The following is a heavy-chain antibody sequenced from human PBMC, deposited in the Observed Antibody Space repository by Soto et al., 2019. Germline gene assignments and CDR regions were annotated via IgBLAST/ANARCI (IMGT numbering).Heavy chain of an antibody. J-gene: IGHJ6*02. CDR3: AKDRYGDHSFEGMDV. CDR2: ISYDGINK. V-gene: IGHV3-30*18. CDR1: GFTFSSYG. Sequence: GGSLRLSCAASGFTFSSYGMHWVRQAPGKGLEWVAVISYDGINKYYADSVKGRFTISRDNSKNTLYLQMNSLRAEDTAVYYCAKDRYGDHSFEGMDVWGQGPTVTVYS. D-gene: IGHD4-17*01.